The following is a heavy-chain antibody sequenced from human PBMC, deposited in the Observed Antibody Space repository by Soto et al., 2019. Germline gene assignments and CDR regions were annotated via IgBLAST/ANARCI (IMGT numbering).Heavy chain of an antibody. D-gene: IGHD6-19*01. CDR2: IYYSGST. V-gene: IGHV4-39*01. Sequence: QLQLQESGPGLVKPSETLSLTCTVSGGSISSSSYYWGWIRQPPGKGLEWIGSIYYSGSTYYNPSLXXXXXXXXXXXXXXXXXXXXXXXXXXXXVYYCARPYSSGHNDAFDIWGQGTMVTVSS. CDR3: ARPYSSGHNDAFDI. CDR1: GGSISSSSYY. J-gene: IGHJ3*02.